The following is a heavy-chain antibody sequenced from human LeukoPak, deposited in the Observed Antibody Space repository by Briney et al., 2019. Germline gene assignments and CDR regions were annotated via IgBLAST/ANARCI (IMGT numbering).Heavy chain of an antibody. CDR1: GGTISSYY. CDR3: AATVTNGHYYGMDV. Sequence: SETLSLTCIVSGGTISSYYWSWIRQPPGKGLEWIGDIYYSGSINYNPSLKSRVTISVDTSKNQFSLKVRSVTAADTAVYYCAATVTNGHYYGMDVWGQGTTVTVSS. J-gene: IGHJ6*02. CDR2: IYYSGSI. D-gene: IGHD4-17*01. V-gene: IGHV4-59*01.